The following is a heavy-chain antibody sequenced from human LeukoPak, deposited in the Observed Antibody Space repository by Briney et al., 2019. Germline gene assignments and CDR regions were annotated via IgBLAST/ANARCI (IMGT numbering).Heavy chain of an antibody. J-gene: IGHJ4*02. V-gene: IGHV3-48*01. CDR1: AFTLSNYA. CDR2: ISTSGSTI. Sequence: GGSLRLSCAGSAFTLSNYAINWVRQAPGKGPEWLSYISTSGSTILYADSVKGRFTISRDNAKNSLYLQMNSLRVEDTAVYYCARDEPGFGELLVHWGEGSLVTVSS. CDR3: ARDEPGFGELLVH. D-gene: IGHD3-10*01.